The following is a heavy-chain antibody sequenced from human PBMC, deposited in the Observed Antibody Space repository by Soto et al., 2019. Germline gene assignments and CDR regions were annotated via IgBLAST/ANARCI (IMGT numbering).Heavy chain of an antibody. D-gene: IGHD3-22*01. CDR1: GYTFTSYG. CDR2: ISAYNGNT. J-gene: IGHJ4*02. V-gene: IGHV1-18*01. Sequence: AASVKVSCKASGYTFTSYGISWVRQAPGQGLEWMGRISAYNGNTNYAQKLQGRVTMTTDTSTSTAYMELRSLRSDDTAVYYCARDYITMIVVVHLGYWGQGTLVTVSS. CDR3: ARDYITMIVVVHLGY.